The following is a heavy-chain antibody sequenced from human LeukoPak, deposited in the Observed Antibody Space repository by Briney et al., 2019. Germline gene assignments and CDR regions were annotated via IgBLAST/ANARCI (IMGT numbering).Heavy chain of an antibody. V-gene: IGHV3-23*01. CDR1: GFTFSSYA. CDR2: ISGSGGST. CDR3: AKDVIAMIVVVTPPPHAFDI. Sequence: GGSLRLSCAASGFTFSSYAMSWVRQAPGKGLEWVSAISGSGGSTYYADSVKGRFTISGDNSKHTLYLQMNSPGAEDTALYYCAKDVIAMIVVVTPPPHAFDIWGQGTMVTVSS. J-gene: IGHJ3*02. D-gene: IGHD3-22*01.